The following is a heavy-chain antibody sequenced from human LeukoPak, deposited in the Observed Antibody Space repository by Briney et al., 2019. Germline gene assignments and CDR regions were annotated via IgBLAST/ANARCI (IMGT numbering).Heavy chain of an antibody. CDR3: ARGAHSSSWYGRGY. J-gene: IGHJ4*02. CDR2: INGGGSNT. D-gene: IGHD6-13*01. CDR1: GFIFSTYA. Sequence: GGSLRLSCEASGFIFSTYALNWVRQAPGKGLEWVSFINGGGSNTYYADSVKGRFTISRDNAKNSLYLQMNSLRAEDTAVYYCARGAHSSSWYGRGYWGQGTLVTVSS. V-gene: IGHV3-21*01.